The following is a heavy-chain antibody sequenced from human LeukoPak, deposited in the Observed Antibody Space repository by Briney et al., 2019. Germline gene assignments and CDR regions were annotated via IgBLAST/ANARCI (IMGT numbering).Heavy chain of an antibody. CDR3: AIDYGDYSPLTY. D-gene: IGHD4-17*01. CDR2: IRYDGSNK. J-gene: IGHJ4*02. V-gene: IGHV3-30*02. Sequence: GGSLRLSCAASGFTFRSYGMHWVRQAPGKGLEWVAFIRYDGSNKYYADSVKGRFTISRDNSKNTLYLQMNSLRAEDTAVYYCAIDYGDYSPLTYWGQGTLVTVSS. CDR1: GFTFRSYG.